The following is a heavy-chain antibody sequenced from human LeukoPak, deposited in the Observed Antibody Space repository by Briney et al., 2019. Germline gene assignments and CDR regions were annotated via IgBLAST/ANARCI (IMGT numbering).Heavy chain of an antibody. Sequence: SETLFLTCTVSGGSISSYYWSWIRQPPGKALAWIGYVYYSGTTNYSPSLRSRVTISVDTSKNQFSLKLSSVTAADTAVYYCAGGLTWENAFDIWGQGTKVTVSS. CDR2: VYYSGTT. V-gene: IGHV4-59*01. CDR1: GGSISSYY. J-gene: IGHJ3*02. CDR3: AGGLTWENAFDI. D-gene: IGHD1-26*01.